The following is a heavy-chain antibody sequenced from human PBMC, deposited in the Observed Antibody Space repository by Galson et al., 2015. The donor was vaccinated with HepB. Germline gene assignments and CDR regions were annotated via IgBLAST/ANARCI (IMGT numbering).Heavy chain of an antibody. D-gene: IGHD5-12*01. CDR2: INSDGSST. CDR1: GFTFSSYW. CDR3: ARVPVRGYSGYTLNYYYYYGMDV. J-gene: IGHJ6*02. V-gene: IGHV3-74*01. Sequence: SLRLSCAASGFTFSSYWMHWVRQAPGKGLVWVSRINSDGSSTSYADSVKGRFTISRDNAKNTLYLQMNSLRAEDTAVYYCARVPVRGYSGYTLNYYYYYGMDVWGQGTTITVSS.